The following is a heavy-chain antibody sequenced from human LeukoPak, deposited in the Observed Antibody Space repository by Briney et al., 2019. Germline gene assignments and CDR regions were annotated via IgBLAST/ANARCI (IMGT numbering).Heavy chain of an antibody. J-gene: IGHJ6*03. CDR1: GGSISSGGYY. Sequence: SQTLSLTCTVSGGSISSGGYYWSWIRQHPGKGLEWIGYIYYSGSTYYNPSLKSRVTISVDTSKNQFSLKLSSVTAADTAVYYCARSIAAAGTNYYYYMDVWGKGTTVTVSS. D-gene: IGHD6-13*01. V-gene: IGHV4-31*03. CDR3: ARSIAAAGTNYYYYMDV. CDR2: IYYSGST.